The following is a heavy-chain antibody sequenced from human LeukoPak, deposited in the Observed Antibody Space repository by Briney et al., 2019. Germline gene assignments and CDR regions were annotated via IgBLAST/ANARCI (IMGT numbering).Heavy chain of an antibody. Sequence: SETLSLTCTVSGGSISSYYWSWIRQPAGKGLEWIGRIYTSGSTNYNPSLKSRVTISVDTSKNQFSLKLSSVTAADTAVYYCARDSGPYYYDSSGYYAFDYWGQGTLVTVSS. D-gene: IGHD3-22*01. CDR2: IYTSGST. CDR3: ARDSGPYYYDSSGYYAFDY. V-gene: IGHV4-4*07. CDR1: GGSISSYY. J-gene: IGHJ4*02.